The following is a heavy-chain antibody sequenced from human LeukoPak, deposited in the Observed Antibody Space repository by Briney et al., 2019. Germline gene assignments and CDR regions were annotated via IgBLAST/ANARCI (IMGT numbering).Heavy chain of an antibody. CDR1: GGSISSGSYY. J-gene: IGHJ3*02. CDR2: IYTSGST. CDR3: ARDLNDYGARLAAFDI. V-gene: IGHV4-61*02. Sequence: PSETLSLTCTVSGGSISSGSYYWSWIRQPAGKGLEWIGRIYTSGSTNYNPSLKSRVTISVDTSKNQFSLKLSSVTAADTAVYYCARDLNDYGARLAAFDIWGQGTMVTVSS. D-gene: IGHD4-17*01.